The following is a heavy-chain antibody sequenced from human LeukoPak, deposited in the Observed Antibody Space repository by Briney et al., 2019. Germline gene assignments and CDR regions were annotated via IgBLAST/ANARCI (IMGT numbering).Heavy chain of an antibody. J-gene: IGHJ4*02. CDR1: GFTFSSYW. Sequence: HPGGSLRLSCAASGFTFSSYWMSWVRQAPGKGLEWVANIKQDGSEKYYVDSVKGRFTISRDNAKNSLYLQMNSLRAEDTAVYYCARDSAARPKYYFDYWGQGTLVTVSS. CDR2: IKQDGSEK. V-gene: IGHV3-7*01. D-gene: IGHD6-6*01. CDR3: ARDSAARPKYYFDY.